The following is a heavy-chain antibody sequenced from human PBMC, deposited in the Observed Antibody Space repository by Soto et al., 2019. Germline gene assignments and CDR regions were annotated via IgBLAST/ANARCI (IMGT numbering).Heavy chain of an antibody. V-gene: IGHV4-39*01. Sequence: QLQLQESGPGLVKPSETLSLTCTVSGGSISSSSYYWGWIRQPPGKGLEWIGSIYDSGSTHYNSSLKSQVTISVDTSKNQFSLKLSSVTAADTAVYYCAGGHDYDFWSGYYLSWGQGTLVTVSS. CDR2: IYDSGST. J-gene: IGHJ4*02. D-gene: IGHD3-3*01. CDR3: AGGHDYDFWSGYYLS. CDR1: GGSISSSSYY.